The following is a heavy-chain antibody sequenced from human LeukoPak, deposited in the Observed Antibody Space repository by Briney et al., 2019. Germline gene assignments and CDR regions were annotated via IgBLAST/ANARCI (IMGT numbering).Heavy chain of an antibody. V-gene: IGHV1-69*05. CDR1: GGTFSNYA. Sequence: GASVEVSCKASGGTFSNYAISWVRQAPGQGLEWMGRIIPIFGTTNYAQKFQGRVTITTDESTSTAYMELSSLRSEDTAVYYCARGGEANYYDTSGYYLYYYWGQGTLVTVSS. D-gene: IGHD3-22*01. J-gene: IGHJ4*02. CDR3: ARGGEANYYDTSGYYLYYY. CDR2: IIPIFGTT.